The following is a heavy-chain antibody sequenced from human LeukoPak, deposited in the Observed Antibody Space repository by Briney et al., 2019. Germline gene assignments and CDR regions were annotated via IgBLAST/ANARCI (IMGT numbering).Heavy chain of an antibody. D-gene: IGHD5-18*01. CDR1: GFTFSSHS. CDR2: ISSSRSSYI. CDR3: ARDPTGGYNNGDFAYSFDY. V-gene: IGHV3-21*01. Sequence: PGGSLRLSCAASGFTFSSHSMNWVRQAPGKGLEWVSSISSSRSSYIYYADSVKGRFTISRDNAKNSLYLQMNSLRAEDTAVYYCARDPTGGYNNGDFAYSFDYWGQGTLVTVSS. J-gene: IGHJ4*02.